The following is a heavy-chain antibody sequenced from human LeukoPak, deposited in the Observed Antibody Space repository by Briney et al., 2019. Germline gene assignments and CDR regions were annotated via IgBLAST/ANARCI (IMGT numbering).Heavy chain of an antibody. J-gene: IGHJ4*02. CDR1: GYSISSGYY. Sequence: PSETLSLTCTVSGYSISSGYYWGWIRQPPGKGLEWIGSIYHSGSTYYNPSLKSRVTISVDTSKNQFSLKLSSVTAADTAVYYCARESVFRFGGVIEPTNYFDYWGQGTLVTVSS. CDR2: IYHSGST. D-gene: IGHD3-16*02. V-gene: IGHV4-38-2*02. CDR3: ARESVFRFGGVIEPTNYFDY.